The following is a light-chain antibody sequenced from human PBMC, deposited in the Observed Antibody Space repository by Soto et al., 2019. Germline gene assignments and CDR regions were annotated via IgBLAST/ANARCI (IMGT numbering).Light chain of an antibody. Sequence: EIVMTQSPATLSASPGARATLSCRASQSVSTNLAWYHQKPGQAPRLLIYGASTRATGIPARFSGSGSGPKFTLTIHGLQSEYFAVYYCQQYNNWPPFTFGPGTKVDIK. V-gene: IGKV3-15*01. J-gene: IGKJ3*01. CDR2: GAS. CDR3: QQYNNWPPFT. CDR1: QSVSTN.